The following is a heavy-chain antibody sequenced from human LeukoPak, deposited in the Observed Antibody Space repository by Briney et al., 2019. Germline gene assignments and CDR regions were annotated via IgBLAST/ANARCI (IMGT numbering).Heavy chain of an antibody. V-gene: IGHV1-2*02. D-gene: IGHD5-18*01. CDR2: INPNSRGT. Sequence: ASVKVSCKVSGNTLIALSMHWVRQAPGQGLEWMGWINPNSRGTDSAQKFQGRFSMTRDTSISTAYMELSRLRSDDTAVYYCARRAREYSHDAFDIWGQGTMVTVSS. CDR1: GNTLIALS. CDR3: ARRAREYSHDAFDI. J-gene: IGHJ3*02.